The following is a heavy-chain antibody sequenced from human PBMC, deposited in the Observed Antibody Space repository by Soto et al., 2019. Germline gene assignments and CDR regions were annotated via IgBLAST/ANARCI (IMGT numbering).Heavy chain of an antibody. CDR3: ARTLVGATWYFDY. V-gene: IGHV3-9*01. CDR1: GFNFDDYA. CDR2: ITWNSGSV. D-gene: IGHD1-26*01. J-gene: IGHJ4*02. Sequence: EVQLVESGGGLVQPGRSLGLSCVGSGFNFDDYAMHWVRQAPGKGLEWVSGITWNSGSVEYADSVKGRFTVSRDNAKNSLFLQMSSLRAEDTAVYYCARTLVGATWYFDYWGQGTLVTVSS.